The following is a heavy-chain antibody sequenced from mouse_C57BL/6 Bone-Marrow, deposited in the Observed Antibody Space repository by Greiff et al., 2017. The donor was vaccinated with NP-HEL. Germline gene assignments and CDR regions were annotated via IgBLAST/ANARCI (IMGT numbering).Heavy chain of an antibody. V-gene: IGHV1-61*01. Sequence: QVQLQQPGAELVRPGSSVKLSCKASGYTFTSYWMDWVKQRPGQGLEWIGNIYPSDSETHYNQKFKDKATLTVDKSSSTAYMQLSSLTSEDSAVDYCARSPFYYGYPYAMDYWGQGTSVTVSS. D-gene: IGHD2-2*01. J-gene: IGHJ4*01. CDR2: IYPSDSET. CDR3: ARSPFYYGYPYAMDY. CDR1: GYTFTSYW.